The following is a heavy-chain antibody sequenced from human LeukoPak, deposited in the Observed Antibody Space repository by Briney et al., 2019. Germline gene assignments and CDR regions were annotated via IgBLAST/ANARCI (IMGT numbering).Heavy chain of an antibody. D-gene: IGHD3-3*01. CDR2: ISSSSSYI. Sequence: KPGGSLRLSCAASGFTFSSYSMNWVRQAPGKGLEWVSSISSSSSYIYYADSVKGRFTISRDNAKNSLYLQMNSLRAEDTAVYYCARSMHDFWSCYQSVFDYWGQGTMVTVSS. CDR3: ARSMHDFWSCYQSVFDY. V-gene: IGHV3-21*01. J-gene: IGHJ4*02. CDR1: GFTFSSYS.